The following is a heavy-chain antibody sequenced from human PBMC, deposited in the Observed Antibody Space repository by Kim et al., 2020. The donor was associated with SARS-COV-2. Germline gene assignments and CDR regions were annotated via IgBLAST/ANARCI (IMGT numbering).Heavy chain of an antibody. D-gene: IGHD1-26*01. V-gene: IGHV3-7*03. Sequence: GGSLRLSCVGSGFRLSNYWLSWVRQAPGRGLEWVANINQDASEKYYVDSVKGRFTISRDNAKNSVYLQMNSLRVEDTALYYCVRAIGGSASLWGQGILVTVSS. CDR1: GFRLSNYW. CDR3: VRAIGGSASL. J-gene: IGHJ4*02. CDR2: INQDASEK.